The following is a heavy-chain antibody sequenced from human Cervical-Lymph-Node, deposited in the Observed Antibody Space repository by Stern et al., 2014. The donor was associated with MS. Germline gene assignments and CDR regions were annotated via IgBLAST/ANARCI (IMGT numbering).Heavy chain of an antibody. CDR2: IKPSGGST. CDR3: ARISRGGDWEKFLAFDI. Sequence: QMQLVQSGAEVKKPGASVKVSCKASGYTFTSYYMHWVRQPPGKGLEWMGIIKPSGGSTSYAQKFQGRVTMTRDTSTSTVYMELSSLRSEDTAVYYCARISRGGDWEKFLAFDIWGQGTMVTVSS. V-gene: IGHV1-46*03. D-gene: IGHD2-21*02. CDR1: GYTFTSYY. J-gene: IGHJ3*02.